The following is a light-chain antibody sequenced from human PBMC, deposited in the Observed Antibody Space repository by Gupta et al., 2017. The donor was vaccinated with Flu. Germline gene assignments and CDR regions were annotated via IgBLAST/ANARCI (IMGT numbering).Light chain of an antibody. V-gene: IGLV2-8*01. CDR3: SAYAGNHNVL. J-gene: IGLJ2*01. CDR2: EVN. CDR1: SYDIGAYKF. Sequence: QSALTQPPSASGSPGQSVAISCTGTSYDIGAYKFVSWYQQHPGKAPKLVLYEVNKRPSGVPDRFSGARSGNAASLTVSGLQADEEAVYFCSAYAGNHNVLFGGGTKLTV.